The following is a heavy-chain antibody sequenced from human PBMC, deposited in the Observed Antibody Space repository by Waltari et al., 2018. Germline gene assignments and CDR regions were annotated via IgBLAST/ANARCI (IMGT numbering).Heavy chain of an antibody. V-gene: IGHV1-69*13. D-gene: IGHD4-17*01. Sequence: QVQLVQSGAEVKKPGSSVKVSCKTSGGTFSSYAISWVRQAPGQGFEWMGGIIPIFGTANYAQKFQGRVTITADESTSTAYMELSSLRSEDTAVYYCATHVVTTVTTSYFQHWGQGTLVTVSS. J-gene: IGHJ1*01. CDR3: ATHVVTTVTTSYFQH. CDR1: GGTFSSYA. CDR2: IIPIFGTA.